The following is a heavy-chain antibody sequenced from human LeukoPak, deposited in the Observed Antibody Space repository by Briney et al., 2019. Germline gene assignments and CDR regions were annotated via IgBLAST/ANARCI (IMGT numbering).Heavy chain of an antibody. J-gene: IGHJ4*02. CDR3: ARLSAMVRGPEDIFYFEY. CDR2: IRQDGSEK. CDR1: GFSFSTYW. V-gene: IGHV3-7*03. D-gene: IGHD3-10*01. Sequence: PGGSLRLSCEAPGFSFSTYWMSWVRQAPGKGLEWVANIRQDGSEKYYVDSVKGRFTISRDIAKQSVFLQMNSLRAEDTAAYYCARLSAMVRGPEDIFYFEYWGLGTLVTVSS.